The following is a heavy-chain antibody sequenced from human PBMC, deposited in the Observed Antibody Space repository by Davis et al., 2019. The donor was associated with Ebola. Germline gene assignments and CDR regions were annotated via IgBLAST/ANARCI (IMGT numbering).Heavy chain of an antibody. Sequence: GESLKISCAAFGFSFSSYDMHWVRQAPGKGLEWVAMIWHDGTKKYYADSVKGRFTISRDNSKNTLYLEMDSLSVADTAVYYCARGFHFGVVTFFDNWGQGNLVTVSA. CDR3: ARGFHFGVVTFFDN. CDR2: IWHDGTKK. D-gene: IGHD3-3*01. CDR1: GFSFSSYD. J-gene: IGHJ4*02. V-gene: IGHV3-33*01.